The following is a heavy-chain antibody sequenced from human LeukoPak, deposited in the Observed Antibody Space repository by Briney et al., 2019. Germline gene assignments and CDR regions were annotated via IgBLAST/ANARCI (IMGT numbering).Heavy chain of an antibody. V-gene: IGHV4-30-4*08. CDR1: GGSISSGDYY. CDR3: AKGGITMVRGVIPQIDY. D-gene: IGHD3-10*01. Sequence: SETLSLTCTVSGGSISSGDYYWSWIRQPPGKGLERIGYIYYSGSTYYNPSLKSRVTISVDTSKNQFSLKLSSVTAADTAVYYCAKGGITMVRGVIPQIDYWGQGTLVTVSS. J-gene: IGHJ4*02. CDR2: IYYSGST.